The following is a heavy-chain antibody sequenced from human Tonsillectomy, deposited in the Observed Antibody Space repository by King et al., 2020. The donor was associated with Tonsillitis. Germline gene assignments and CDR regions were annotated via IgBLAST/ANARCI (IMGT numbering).Heavy chain of an antibody. J-gene: IGHJ4*02. V-gene: IGHV3-72*01. D-gene: IGHD6-13*01. CDR2: AKDKADGYTT. CDR3: SRSYSRSSGFLYYFDY. Sequence: VQLVESGGALVQPGGSLRLSCAASGFTFSDYHIDWVRQAPRKGLEWIGRAKDKADGYTTEYAASVKGRFSISRDDSTNSLYLQMNSLRTEDTAVYYCSRSYSRSSGFLYYFDYWGQGTLVTVSS. CDR1: GFTFSDYH.